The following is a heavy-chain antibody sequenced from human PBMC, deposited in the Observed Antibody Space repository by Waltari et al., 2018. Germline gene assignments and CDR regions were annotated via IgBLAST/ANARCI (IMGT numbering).Heavy chain of an antibody. Sequence: EVQLVESGGGLVKPGQSLRLSCAGSVFGDYAMGWFRQAPGKGLEWVGFIRSKAYGATTEYAASVTGRFSISRDDSKSIDYLQMNSLKTEDTAIYYCSIAADDFEYYFDYWGQGTLVTVSS. D-gene: IGHD6-25*01. J-gene: IGHJ4*02. V-gene: IGHV3-49*05. CDR3: SIAADDFEYYFDY. CDR2: IRSKAYGATT. CDR1: VFGDYA.